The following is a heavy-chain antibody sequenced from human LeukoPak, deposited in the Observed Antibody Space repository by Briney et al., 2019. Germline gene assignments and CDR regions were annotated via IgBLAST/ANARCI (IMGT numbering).Heavy chain of an antibody. CDR1: GYTFTSYA. D-gene: IGHD5-18*01. CDR2: INAGNGNT. CDR3: ARGIVDTAMVRYYYYGMDV. V-gene: IGHV1-3*01. Sequence: ASVKVSCKASGYTFTSYAMHWVRQAPGQRLEWMGWINAGNGNTKYSQKFQGRVTITRDTSASTAYMELSSLRSEDTAVYYCARGIVDTAMVRYYYYGMDVWGQGTTVTVSS. J-gene: IGHJ6*02.